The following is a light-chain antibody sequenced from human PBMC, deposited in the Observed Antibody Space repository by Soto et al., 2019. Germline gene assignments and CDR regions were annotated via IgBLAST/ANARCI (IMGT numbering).Light chain of an antibody. CDR2: GAS. V-gene: IGKV3-15*01. Sequence: EIMVTLSPATLSVSTGERATLSCMASQSVSSNLAWYQQKPGQAPRLLIYGASTRATGIPVRFSGSGSGTEFTLTISSLQSEDFAVYYCQQYNNWPWPFGQGTKVDIK. J-gene: IGKJ1*01. CDR3: QQYNNWPWP. CDR1: QSVSSN.